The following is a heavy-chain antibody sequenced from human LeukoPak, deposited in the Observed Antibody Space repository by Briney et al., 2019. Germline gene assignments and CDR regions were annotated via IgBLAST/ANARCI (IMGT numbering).Heavy chain of an antibody. J-gene: IGHJ4*02. D-gene: IGHD3-10*01. CDR3: ARGSYGSGSYYNGELFDY. Sequence: SETLSLTCAVYGGSFSGYYWSWLGQPPGKGLEWIGEINHSGSTNYNPSLKSRVTISVDTSKNQFSLKVSSVTAADTAVYYCARGSYGSGSYYNGELFDYWGQGTLVTVSS. CDR1: GGSFSGYY. CDR2: INHSGST. V-gene: IGHV4-34*01.